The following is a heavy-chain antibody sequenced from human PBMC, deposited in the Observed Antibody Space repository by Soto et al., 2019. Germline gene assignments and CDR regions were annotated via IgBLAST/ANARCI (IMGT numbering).Heavy chain of an antibody. CDR1: GFTVSSNY. CDR3: ASEPTQYFYGSGSYHNWFDP. J-gene: IGHJ5*02. CDR2: IYNGGST. Sequence: EVQLVESGGGLVQPGGSLRLSCAASGFTVSSNYMSWVRQAPGKGLEWVSVIYNGGSTYYADSVKGRFTISRHNYKNTLYLQMNSLRADDTDVYYCASEPTQYFYGSGSYHNWFDPWGQGTLVTVAT. D-gene: IGHD3-10*01. V-gene: IGHV3-53*04.